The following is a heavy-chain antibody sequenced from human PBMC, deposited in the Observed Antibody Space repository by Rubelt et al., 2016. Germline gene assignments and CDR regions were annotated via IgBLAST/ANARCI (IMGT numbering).Heavy chain of an antibody. D-gene: IGHD2-2*02. CDR1: GVSISSGASY. J-gene: IGHJ6*03. Sequence: QVQLQESGPGLVEPSQTLSLTCTVSGVSISSGASYWTWFRQHPGKGLDWIGYIYYSGSTYYNPSLKSRLTISADTSKNQLSRRRSSVTATDTAVYYCARALCYNTGCYTGYMDVWGKGTTVTVSS. CDR2: IYYSGST. V-gene: IGHV4-31*03. CDR3: ARALCYNTGCYTGYMDV.